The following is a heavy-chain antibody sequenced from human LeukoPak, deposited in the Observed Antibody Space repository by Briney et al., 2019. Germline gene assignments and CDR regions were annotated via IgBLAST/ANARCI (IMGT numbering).Heavy chain of an antibody. D-gene: IGHD5-18*01. CDR2: INPNSGGT. V-gene: IGHV1-2*04. CDR3: ARFRRQLWILDY. CDR1: GYTFTGYY. J-gene: IGHJ4*02. Sequence: ASVKVSCKASGYTFTGYYMYWVRQAPGQGLEWMGWINPNSGGTNYAQKFQGWVTMTRDTSISTAYMELSRLRSDDTAVYYCARFRRQLWILDYWGQGTLITVSS.